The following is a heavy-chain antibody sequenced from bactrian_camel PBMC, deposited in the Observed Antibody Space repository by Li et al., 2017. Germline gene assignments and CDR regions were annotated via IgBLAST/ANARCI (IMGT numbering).Heavy chain of an antibody. CDR2: GTSGGRR. CDR3: AKALGSGDYYTGEYNY. Sequence: VQLVESGGGSVQVGETLRLSCTASGFRLTASDIDWYRQIPGSACELVSSGTSGGRRYYADSVKGRFTMSRDNAKNMLYLQMNNLKSEDTALYYCAKALGSGDYYTGEYNYWGQGTQVTVS. CDR1: GFRLTASD. J-gene: IGHJ4*01. V-gene: IGHV3S55*01. D-gene: IGHD2*01.